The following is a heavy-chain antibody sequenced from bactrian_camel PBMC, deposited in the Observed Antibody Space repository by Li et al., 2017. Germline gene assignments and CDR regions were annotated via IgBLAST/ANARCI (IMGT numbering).Heavy chain of an antibody. CDR1: GFSFSSYW. V-gene: IGHV3S1*01. CDR3: VRVDWYGNAWYSVGD. Sequence: VQLVESGGSLVQPGGSLRLSCAASGFSFSSYWMHWVRQAPGKGLEWMCAINSGYDMTDYADSVKGRFTISRDNAHNTVFLQMSNLKPEDTAVYSCVRVDWYGNAWYSVGDWGQETQVTVS. J-gene: IGHJ4*01. D-gene: IGHD6*01. CDR2: INSGYDMT.